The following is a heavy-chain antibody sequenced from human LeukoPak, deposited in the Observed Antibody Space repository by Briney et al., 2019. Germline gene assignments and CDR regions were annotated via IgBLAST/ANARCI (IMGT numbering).Heavy chain of an antibody. V-gene: IGHV4-4*07. CDR3: ARELFGATPLDYYYYYYRDV. Sequence: SETLSLTCTVSGGSISSYYWSWIRQPAGKGLEWIGRIYTSGSTNYNPSLKSRVTISVDKSKNQFSLKLSSVTAADTAVYYCARELFGATPLDYYYYYYRDVWGKGTTVTVSS. CDR2: IYTSGST. J-gene: IGHJ6*03. CDR1: GGSISSYY. D-gene: IGHD3-10*01.